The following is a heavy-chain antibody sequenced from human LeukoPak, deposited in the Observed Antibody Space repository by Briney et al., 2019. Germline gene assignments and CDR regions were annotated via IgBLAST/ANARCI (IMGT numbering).Heavy chain of an antibody. D-gene: IGHD3-10*01. V-gene: IGHV3-9*01. CDR2: ISWNSGSI. CDR3: ARAEPPGPLIRGVPRRAFDI. J-gene: IGHJ3*02. Sequence: PGGSLRLSCAASGFTFDDYAMHWVRQAPGKGLEWVSGISWNSGSIGYADSVKGRFTISRDNAKNSLYLQMNSLRAEDTALYYCARAEPPGPLIRGVPRRAFDIWGQGTMVTVSS. CDR1: GFTFDDYA.